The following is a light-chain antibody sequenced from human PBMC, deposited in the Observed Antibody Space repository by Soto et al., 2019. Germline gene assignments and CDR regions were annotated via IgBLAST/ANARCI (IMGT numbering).Light chain of an antibody. CDR2: DIS. CDR1: QSVSSN. CDR3: QQYNDSLLT. J-gene: IGKJ4*01. V-gene: IGKV3D-15*01. Sequence: EIVMAQSPATLSVSPGERATLSCRASQSVSSNLAWYQQKPGQAPSLLIYDISARATGIPTRFSGSGSGTEFTLTISSLQSEDFAVYYCQQYNDSLLTFGGGTKVEIK.